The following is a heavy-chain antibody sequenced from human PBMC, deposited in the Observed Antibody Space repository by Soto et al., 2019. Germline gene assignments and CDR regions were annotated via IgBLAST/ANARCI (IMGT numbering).Heavy chain of an antibody. CDR1: GGSFSDYD. Sequence: EPMCLTCAVDGGSFSDYDWSWIRQPPGKGLEWIGEINHSGSTNYNPSLKSRVTISVDTSRNQFSLKLSSLTAADTAVYYCARHDPWGPLDYWGQGTLVTVSS. D-gene: IGHD3-16*01. V-gene: IGHV4-34*01. CDR2: INHSGST. J-gene: IGHJ4*02. CDR3: ARHDPWGPLDY.